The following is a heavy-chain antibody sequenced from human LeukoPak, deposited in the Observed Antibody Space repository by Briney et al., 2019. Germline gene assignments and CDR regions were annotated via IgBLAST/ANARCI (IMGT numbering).Heavy chain of an antibody. CDR1: GFTFSGSA. J-gene: IGHJ4*02. CDR3: TTVGYSSSWVDY. CDR2: IRSKANSYAT. D-gene: IGHD6-13*01. V-gene: IGHV3-73*01. Sequence: PGGSVKLSCEASGFTFSGSAMHWVRQASGKGLEWVGRIRSKANSYATAYAASVKGRFTISRDDSKNTAYLQMNSLKTEDTAVYYCTTVGYSSSWVDYWGQGTLVTVSS.